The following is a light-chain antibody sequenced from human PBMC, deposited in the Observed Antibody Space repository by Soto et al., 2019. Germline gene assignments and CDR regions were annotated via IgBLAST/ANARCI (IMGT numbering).Light chain of an antibody. V-gene: IGKV1-6*02. CDR3: LQDHNYPLT. J-gene: IGKJ4*01. Sequence: AIQMAQSPSSLSASVGDRVTITCRASQGIGNDVGWFQQKPGNAPKLLIYAAATLQSGVPSRFSGSRSGTEFTLTISSLQPEDFATYYCLQDHNYPLTFGGGTKVEIK. CDR2: AAA. CDR1: QGIGND.